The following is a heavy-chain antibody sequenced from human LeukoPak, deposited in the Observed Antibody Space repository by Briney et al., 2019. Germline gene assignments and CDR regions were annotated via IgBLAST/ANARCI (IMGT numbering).Heavy chain of an antibody. Sequence: GGSLRLSCAASGFTFSDYYMSWIRQAPGKGLEWVSYISSDGSTKYYADSVRGRFTTSRDNAKNSLYLQMNSLRAEDTALYYCAKDITAGRATAFDIWGQGTMVTVSS. CDR1: GFTFSDYY. CDR3: AKDITAGRATAFDI. V-gene: IGHV3-11*01. J-gene: IGHJ3*02. D-gene: IGHD6-25*01. CDR2: ISSDGSTK.